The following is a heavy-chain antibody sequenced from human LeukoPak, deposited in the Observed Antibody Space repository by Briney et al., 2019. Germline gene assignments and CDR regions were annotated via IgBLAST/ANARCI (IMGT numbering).Heavy chain of an antibody. Sequence: GGSLRLSCAAPGFTFSNAWMSWVRQAPGKGLEWVGRIKGKTDGGTTDYAAPVKGRFTISRDDSKNTLYLQMNSLKTEDTAVYYCTQTRGEPIDYWGQGTLVTVSS. J-gene: IGHJ4*02. CDR2: IKGKTDGGTT. V-gene: IGHV3-15*01. CDR3: TQTRGEPIDY. D-gene: IGHD3-16*01. CDR1: GFTFSNAW.